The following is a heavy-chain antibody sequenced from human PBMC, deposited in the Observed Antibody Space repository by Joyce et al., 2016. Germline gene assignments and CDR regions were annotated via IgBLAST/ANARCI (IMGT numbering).Heavy chain of an antibody. CDR3: AKGPYHGIAAAGIDY. CDR1: GFTFRSYA. J-gene: IGHJ4*02. CDR2: ISGSGGST. D-gene: IGHD6-13*01. V-gene: IGHV3-23*01. Sequence: EVKLLESGGGLVQPGGSLRLSCAASGFTFRSYAMSWVRQAPGKGLELVSAISGSGGSTYYADSVKGRFTISRDNSKNTLYLQMNSLRAEDTAVYYCAKGPYHGIAAAGIDYWGQGTLVTVSS.